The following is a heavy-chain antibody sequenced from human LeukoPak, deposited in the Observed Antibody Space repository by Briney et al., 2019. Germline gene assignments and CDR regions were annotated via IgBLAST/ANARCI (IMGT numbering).Heavy chain of an antibody. V-gene: IGHV4-39*07. J-gene: IGHJ4*02. CDR3: ARAKLRHTFDY. CDR2: IYYSGST. Sequence: AETLSLTCTVSGGSISSSSYYWGWIRQPPGKGLEWIGSIYYSGSTYYNPSLKSRVTISVDTSKNQFSLKLSSVTAADTAVYYCARAKLRHTFDYWGQGTLVTVSS. CDR1: GGSISSSSYY. D-gene: IGHD1-7*01.